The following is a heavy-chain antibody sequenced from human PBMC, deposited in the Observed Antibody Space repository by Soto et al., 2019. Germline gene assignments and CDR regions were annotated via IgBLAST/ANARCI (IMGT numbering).Heavy chain of an antibody. V-gene: IGHV3-23*01. CDR1: GFTFSSYA. CDR3: AKDKAWDYCGNGHYFHY. CDR2: ISGSGGST. D-gene: IGHD4-17*01. Sequence: SLRLSWAASGFTFSSYAVSWVRQAPGKGLEWVSAISGSGGSTYYADSVKGRFTISRDNSKNTLYLQMNSLRAEDTAVYYCAKDKAWDYCGNGHYFHYWGQGTLVTVSS. J-gene: IGHJ4*02.